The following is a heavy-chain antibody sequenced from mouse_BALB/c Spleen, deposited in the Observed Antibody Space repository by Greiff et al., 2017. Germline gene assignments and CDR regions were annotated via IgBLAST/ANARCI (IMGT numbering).Heavy chain of an antibody. V-gene: IGHV14-3*02. Sequence: EVQLKQSGAELVKPGASVKLSCTASGFNIKDTYMHWVKQRPEQGLEWIGRIDPANGNTKYDPKFQGKATITADTSSNTAYLQLSSLTSEDTAVYYCARDYGNSYFDYWGQGTTLTVSS. D-gene: IGHD2-1*01. CDR2: IDPANGNT. J-gene: IGHJ2*01. CDR3: ARDYGNSYFDY. CDR1: GFNIKDTY.